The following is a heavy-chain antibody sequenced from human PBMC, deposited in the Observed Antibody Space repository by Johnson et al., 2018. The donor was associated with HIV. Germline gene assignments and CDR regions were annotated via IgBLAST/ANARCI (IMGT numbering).Heavy chain of an antibody. CDR1: GFTFSSYA. CDR2: ISGSGGST. J-gene: IGHJ3*02. V-gene: IGHV3-23*04. D-gene: IGHD6-6*01. Sequence: VQLVESGGGVVQPGRSLRLSCAASGFTFSSYAMSWVRQAPGKGLEWVSAISGSGGSTSYADSVKGRFTISRDNSKNTLYLQMNSLRAEDTAVYYCARDRREYSSSRWPDAFEIWGQGTMVTVSS. CDR3: ARDRREYSSSRWPDAFEI.